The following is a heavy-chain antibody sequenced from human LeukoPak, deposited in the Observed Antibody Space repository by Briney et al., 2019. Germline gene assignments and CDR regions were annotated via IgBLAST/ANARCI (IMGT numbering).Heavy chain of an antibody. J-gene: IGHJ6*03. Sequence: ASVTVSCTASGYTFTFYSMHWVRQAPGQGPEWMRWFNPNSGGTNYAQKFQGRVTMTRDTSISTAYMELSRLRSDDTAVYYCASISSGSYTNYYYYYMDVWGKGTTVTVSS. CDR3: ASISSGSYTNYYYYYMDV. D-gene: IGHD3-10*01. CDR1: GYTFTFYS. CDR2: FNPNSGGT. V-gene: IGHV1-2*02.